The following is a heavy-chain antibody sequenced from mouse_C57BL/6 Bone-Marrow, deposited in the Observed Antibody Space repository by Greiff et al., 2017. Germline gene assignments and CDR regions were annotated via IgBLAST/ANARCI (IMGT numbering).Heavy chain of an antibody. D-gene: IGHD4-1*01. CDR1: GFTFSSYA. CDR2: ISDGGSYT. CDR3: ARDTGGLFAY. V-gene: IGHV5-4*01. Sequence: EVKLMESGGGLVKPGGSLKLSCAASGFTFSSYAMSWVRQTPEKRLEWVATISDGGSYTYYPDNVKGRFTISRDNAKNNLYLQMSHLKSEDTAMYYCARDTGGLFAYWGQGTLVTVSA. J-gene: IGHJ3*01.